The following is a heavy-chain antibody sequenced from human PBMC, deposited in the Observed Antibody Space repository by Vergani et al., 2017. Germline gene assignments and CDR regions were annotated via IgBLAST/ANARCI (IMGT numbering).Heavy chain of an antibody. D-gene: IGHD2-15*01. V-gene: IGHV4-34*01. CDR2: INHSGST. J-gene: IGHJ6*03. CDR1: GGSFSGYY. CDR3: ARGRGKKGGGSVMDV. Sequence: QVQLQQWGAGLLKPSETLSLTCAVYGGSFSGYYWSWIRQPPGKGLEWMGEINHSGSTNYNPSLKSRVTISVDTSKNQFSLKLSSVTAADTAVYYCARGRGKKGGGSVMDVWGKGTTVTVSS.